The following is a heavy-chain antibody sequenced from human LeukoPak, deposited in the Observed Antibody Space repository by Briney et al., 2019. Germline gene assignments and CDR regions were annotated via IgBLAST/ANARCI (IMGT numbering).Heavy chain of an antibody. J-gene: IGHJ5*02. V-gene: IGHV4-30-2*01. CDR1: GGSISSGGYY. CDR3: ARAMVLGSDFWSGYPTNWFDP. Sequence: SETLSLTCTVSGGSISSGGYYWSWIRQPPGKGLEWIGYIYHSGSTYYNPSLKSRVTMSVDTSKNQFSLKLSSVTAADTAVYYCARAMVLGSDFWSGYPTNWFDPWGQGTLVTVSS. CDR2: IYHSGST. D-gene: IGHD3-3*01.